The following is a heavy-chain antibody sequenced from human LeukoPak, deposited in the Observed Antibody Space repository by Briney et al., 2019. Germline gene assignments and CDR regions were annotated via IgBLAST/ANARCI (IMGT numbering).Heavy chain of an antibody. J-gene: IGHJ6*02. Sequence: PGGSLRLSCAASGFTFDDYGMSWVRQAPGKGVEWVSGINWNGGSTGYADSVKGRFTISRDNAKNSLYLQMNSLRAEDTALYHCARDKDYYYGMDVWGQGTTVTVSS. V-gene: IGHV3-20*01. CDR2: INWNGGST. CDR1: GFTFDDYG. CDR3: ARDKDYYYGMDV.